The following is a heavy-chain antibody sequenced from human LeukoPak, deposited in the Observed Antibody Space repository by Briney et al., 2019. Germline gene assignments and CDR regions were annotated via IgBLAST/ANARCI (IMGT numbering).Heavy chain of an antibody. D-gene: IGHD2-15*01. Sequence: GGSLRLSCAASGFTFSSYGMTWVRQAPGKGLKWVSGISGSGGSTYYEDSVKGRFTISRDNSKNTLYLQTNSLRAEDTAVYYCAKNSGGTCYSHLDYWGQGTLVTVSS. CDR3: AKNSGGTCYSHLDY. V-gene: IGHV3-23*01. CDR1: GFTFSSYG. CDR2: ISGSGGST. J-gene: IGHJ4*02.